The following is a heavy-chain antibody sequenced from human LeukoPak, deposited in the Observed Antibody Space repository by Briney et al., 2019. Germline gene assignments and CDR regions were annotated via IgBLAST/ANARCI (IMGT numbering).Heavy chain of an antibody. D-gene: IGHD3-10*01. CDR3: ARSGSGSKLLFDY. J-gene: IGHJ4*02. V-gene: IGHV4-4*07. CDR2: IYTSGGT. CDR1: GGSISSYY. Sequence: SETLSLTCTVSGGSISSYYWSWIRQPAGKGLEWIGRIYTSGGTNYNPSLKSRVTMSIDTSKNQFSLKLTSVTAADTAVYYCARSGSGSKLLFDYWGQGTLVTVSS.